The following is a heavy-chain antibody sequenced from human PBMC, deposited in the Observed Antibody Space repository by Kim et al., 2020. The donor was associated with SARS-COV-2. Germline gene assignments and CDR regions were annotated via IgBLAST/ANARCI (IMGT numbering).Heavy chain of an antibody. D-gene: IGHD3-9*01. CDR2: IKSKTDGETR. Sequence: GGSLRLSCAASGFTFSDAWMSWVRQAPGKGLEWVGRIKSKTDGETRDNAAPVKGRFTIPRDDSKNTLYLQMNSLKTEETAVYYCTTDGGHHPQLLRYFDWGSRGLDYWGQGTLVTVSS. J-gene: IGHJ4*02. V-gene: IGHV3-15*01. CDR1: GFTFSDAW. CDR3: TTDGGHHPQLLRYFDWGSRGLDY.